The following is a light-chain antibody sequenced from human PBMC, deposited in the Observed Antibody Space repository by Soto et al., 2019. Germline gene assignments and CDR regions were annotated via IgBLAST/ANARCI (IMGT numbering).Light chain of an antibody. CDR3: QQSYSTPRT. V-gene: IGKV1-39*01. CDR1: QSISSY. CDR2: AAS. Sequence: DIQMTQSPSSLSASVGDRVTITCRASQSISSYVNWYQQKPGKAPKLLIYAASSLQSGVPSRFCGSGSGTDFTLTISSLQPEDFATYYCQQSYSTPRTFGQGTKVDIK. J-gene: IGKJ1*01.